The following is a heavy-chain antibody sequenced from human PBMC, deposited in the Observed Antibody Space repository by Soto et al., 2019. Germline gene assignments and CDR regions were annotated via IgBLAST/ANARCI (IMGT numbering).Heavy chain of an antibody. CDR1: GGSITNSDYY. CDR2: IYYTGNT. V-gene: IGHV4-39*01. J-gene: IGHJ6*02. D-gene: IGHD2-2*03. CDR3: ARLNGYCISTNCHGYYGMDV. Sequence: SETLSLTCTVSGGSITNSDYYWGWIRQPPGKGLEFIGSIYYTGNTYYNPSLKSRVTISVDTSKNQFSLKLNSVTAADTAVYYCARLNGYCISTNCHGYYGMDVWGQGTTVTVSS.